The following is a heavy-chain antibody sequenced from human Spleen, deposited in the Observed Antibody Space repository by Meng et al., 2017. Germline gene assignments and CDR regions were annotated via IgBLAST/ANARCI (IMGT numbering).Heavy chain of an antibody. D-gene: IGHD1-1*01. CDR1: GASFSGYY. V-gene: IGHV4-34*01. CDR3: AGGGGNYYLDY. CDR2: INHSGST. J-gene: IGHJ4*02. Sequence: QVQLQQWGAGLLKPSETLSPTFAVHGASFSGYYWTWIRQPPGKGLEWIGEINHSGSTRYNPSLKSRVTISVDTSKNQFSLNLTSMTAADTAVYYCAGGGGNYYLDYWGQGTLVTVSS.